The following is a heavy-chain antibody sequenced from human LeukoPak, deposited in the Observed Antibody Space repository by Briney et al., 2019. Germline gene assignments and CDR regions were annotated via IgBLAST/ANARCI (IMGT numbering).Heavy chain of an antibody. CDR2: ISSSSSYT. Sequence: PGGSLRLSCAASGFTFSDYYMSWIRQAPGKGLEWVSYISSSSSYTNYADSVKGQFTISGDNAKNSLYLQMNSLRAEDTAVYYCARVRYSSSWAWEFDYWGQGTLVTVSS. V-gene: IGHV3-11*06. CDR3: ARVRYSSSWAWEFDY. D-gene: IGHD6-13*01. J-gene: IGHJ4*02. CDR1: GFTFSDYY.